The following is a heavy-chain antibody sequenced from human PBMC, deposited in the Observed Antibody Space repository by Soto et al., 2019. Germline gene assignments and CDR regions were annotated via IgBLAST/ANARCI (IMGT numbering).Heavy chain of an antibody. D-gene: IGHD2-2*01. Sequence: EVPLVESGGDLVQPGGSLRLSCAASGFTFSTYSMNWVRQAPGKGLEWVAYVSRGSPTMHYADSVKGRFTISRDNAKNSLYLQMNSLKADDTAVYYCTRDPDALDYWGQVNLVTVSS. CDR1: GFTFSTYS. V-gene: IGHV3-48*01. CDR2: VSRGSPTM. J-gene: IGHJ4*02. CDR3: TRDPDALDY.